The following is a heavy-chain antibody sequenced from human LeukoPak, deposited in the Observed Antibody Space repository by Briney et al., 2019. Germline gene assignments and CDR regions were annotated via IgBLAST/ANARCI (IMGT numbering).Heavy chain of an antibody. J-gene: IGHJ5*02. CDR1: GYTFTSYG. D-gene: IGHD4-23*01. CDR3: ARDLGYYGGNPEGWFDP. CDR2: ISAYNGNT. V-gene: IGHV1-18*01. Sequence: ASVKVSCKASGYTFTSYGISWVRQAPGQGLEWMGWISAYNGNTNYAQKLQGRVTMTTDTSTSTAYMELRSLRSDDTAVYYCARDLGYYGGNPEGWFDPWGQGTLVTVSS.